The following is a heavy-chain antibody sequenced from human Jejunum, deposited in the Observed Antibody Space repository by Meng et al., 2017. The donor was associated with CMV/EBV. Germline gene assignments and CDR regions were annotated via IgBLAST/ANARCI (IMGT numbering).Heavy chain of an antibody. V-gene: IGHV1-2*02. CDR2: TNPNNGGT. Sequence: TFTGFYINWVRQAPGQGLEWMGWTNPNNGGTNYAQKFQGRVTMTSDTSTSTAYMELSRLTSDDTAVYYCTRDLYCGGNCYSAVDYWGQGTLVTGSS. D-gene: IGHD2-21*01. CDR3: TRDLYCGGNCYSAVDY. J-gene: IGHJ4*02. CDR1: TFTGFY.